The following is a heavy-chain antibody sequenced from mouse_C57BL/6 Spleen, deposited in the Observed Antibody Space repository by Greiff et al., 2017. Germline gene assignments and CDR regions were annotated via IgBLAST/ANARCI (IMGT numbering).Heavy chain of an antibody. V-gene: IGHV14-4*01. CDR2: IDPENGAT. CDR3: TKGTTVVRDAMDY. CDR1: GFNIKDDS. Sequence: EVKLQESGAELVRPGASVKLSCTASGFNIKDDSMHWVKQRPEQGLEWIGWIDPENGATEYASKFQGNATITADTSYNTAYLQLSRLTSEDTAVYYSTKGTTVVRDAMDYWGQGTSVTVSS. D-gene: IGHD1-1*01. J-gene: IGHJ4*01.